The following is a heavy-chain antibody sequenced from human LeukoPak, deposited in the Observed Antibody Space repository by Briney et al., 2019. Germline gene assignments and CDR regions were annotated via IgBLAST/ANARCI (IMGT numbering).Heavy chain of an antibody. CDR3: ARGAHYYDSSGYHNWFDP. V-gene: IGHV3-21*01. CDR2: ISSSSSYI. D-gene: IGHD3-22*01. J-gene: IGHJ5*02. CDR1: GFTFSSYS. Sequence: PGGSLRLSCAASGFTFSSYSMNWVRQAPGEGLEWVSSISSSSSYIYYADSVKGRFTISRDNAKNSLYLQMNSLRAEDTAVYYCARGAHYYDSSGYHNWFDPWGQGTLVTVSS.